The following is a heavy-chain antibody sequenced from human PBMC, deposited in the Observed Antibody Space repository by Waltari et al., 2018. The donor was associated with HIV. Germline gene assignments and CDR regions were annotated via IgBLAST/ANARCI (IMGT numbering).Heavy chain of an antibody. D-gene: IGHD4-4*01. CDR1: GFLLSTSGVG. CDR2: IYWDDDK. J-gene: IGHJ4*02. Sequence: QITLKESGPTLVKPTQTLTLTCTFSGFLLSTSGVGVGWIRQPPGKALECLALIYWDDDKRYSPSLKSRLTITKDTSKNQVVLTMTNMDPVDTATYYCAHRTTVTLTTWGFDYWGQGTLVTVSS. CDR3: AHRTTVTLTTWGFDY. V-gene: IGHV2-5*02.